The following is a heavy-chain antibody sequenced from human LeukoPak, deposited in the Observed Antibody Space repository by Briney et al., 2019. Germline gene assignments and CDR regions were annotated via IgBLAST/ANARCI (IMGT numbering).Heavy chain of an antibody. CDR2: IYHSGST. J-gene: IGHJ4*02. Sequence: SETLSLTCTVSGYSISSGYYWGWIRQPPGKGLEWIGSIYHSGSTYYNPSLKSRVTISVDTSKNQFSLKLSSVTAADTAVYYCASHIEHSSSPGYWGQGTLVTVSS. CDR3: ASHIEHSSSPGY. D-gene: IGHD6-6*01. V-gene: IGHV4-38-2*02. CDR1: GYSISSGYY.